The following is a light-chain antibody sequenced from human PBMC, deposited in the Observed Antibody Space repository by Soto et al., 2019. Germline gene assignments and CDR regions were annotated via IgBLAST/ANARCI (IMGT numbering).Light chain of an antibody. Sequence: DIQMTQSPSSVSASVGDSVTITCRASQDISNWLAWYQQKPGKAPKLLIYTASSLQSGDPSRFSGSGAGKGFTLTISAPQPEDFFRSYCQQDNSSTPWTFGHGAKVDIK. J-gene: IGKJ1*01. V-gene: IGKV1-12*01. CDR2: TAS. CDR1: QDISNW. CDR3: QQDNSSTPWT.